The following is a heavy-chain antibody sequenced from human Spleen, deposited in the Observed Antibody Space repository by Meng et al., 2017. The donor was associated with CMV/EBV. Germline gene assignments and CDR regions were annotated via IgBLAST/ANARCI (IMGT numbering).Heavy chain of an antibody. D-gene: IGHD2-8*01. CDR1: GGSFSGYY. CDR3: ARGALRNGPYVWFDP. Sequence: SETLSLTCAVYGGSFSGYYWSWIRQPPGKGLEWIGYIYYSGTTNYSPSLKSRVTLSVDTSKNQLSLSLSSVTAADTAVYYCARGALRNGPYVWFDPWGQGTLVTVSS. J-gene: IGHJ5*02. CDR2: IYYSGTT. V-gene: IGHV4-59*01.